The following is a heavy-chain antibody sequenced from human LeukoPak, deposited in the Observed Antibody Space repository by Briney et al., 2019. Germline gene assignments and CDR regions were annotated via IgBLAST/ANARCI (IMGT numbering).Heavy chain of an antibody. CDR1: GGSISSYY. Sequence: SETLSLTCTVSGGSISSYYWNWIRQPPGKGLEWIGYIYDSWSTTYNPSLKSRVTISVDTSKNQFSLKPSSVTAADTAVYYCVAKTSSAWFFDYWGQGTLVTVSS. V-gene: IGHV4-59*01. CDR2: IYDSWST. D-gene: IGHD6-25*01. CDR3: VAKTSSAWFFDY. J-gene: IGHJ4*02.